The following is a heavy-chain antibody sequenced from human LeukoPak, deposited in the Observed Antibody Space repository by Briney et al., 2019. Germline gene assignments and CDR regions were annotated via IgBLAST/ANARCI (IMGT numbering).Heavy chain of an antibody. V-gene: IGHV3-21*01. D-gene: IGHD1-26*01. J-gene: IGHJ4*02. Sequence: PGGSLRLSCAASGFTFSSYSMNWVRQAPGKGLEWVSSISSSSSYIYYADSVKGRFTISRDNAKNSLYLQMNSLRAEDTAVYYCAREYSGSYSFDYWGQGTLVTVSS. CDR3: AREYSGSYSFDY. CDR1: GFTFSSYS. CDR2: ISSSSSYI.